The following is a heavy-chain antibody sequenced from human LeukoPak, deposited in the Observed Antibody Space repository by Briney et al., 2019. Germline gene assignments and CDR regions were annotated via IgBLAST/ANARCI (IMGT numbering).Heavy chain of an antibody. CDR1: GFTFSSYW. J-gene: IGHJ3*02. CDR2: IKQDGSEK. Sequence: PWGSLRLSCAASGFTFSSYWMSWVRQAPGKGLEWVANIKQDGSEKYYVDSVKGRFTISRDNAKNSLYLQMNSLRAEYTAVYYCAREGSYFHDAFDIWGQGTMVTVSS. V-gene: IGHV3-7*01. D-gene: IGHD1-26*01. CDR3: AREGSYFHDAFDI.